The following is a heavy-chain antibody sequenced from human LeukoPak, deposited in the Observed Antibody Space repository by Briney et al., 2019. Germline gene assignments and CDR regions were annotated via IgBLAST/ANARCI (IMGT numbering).Heavy chain of an antibody. CDR2: IYYSGST. Sequence: PSETLSLTCTVSGGSISSYYWSWIRQPPGKGLEWIGYIYYSGSTYYNPSLKSRVTISVDTSKNQFSLKLSSVTAADTAVYYCARQNQWRYFDYWGQGTLVTVSS. J-gene: IGHJ4*02. CDR3: ARQNQWRYFDY. CDR1: GGSISSYY. V-gene: IGHV4-59*08. D-gene: IGHD6-19*01.